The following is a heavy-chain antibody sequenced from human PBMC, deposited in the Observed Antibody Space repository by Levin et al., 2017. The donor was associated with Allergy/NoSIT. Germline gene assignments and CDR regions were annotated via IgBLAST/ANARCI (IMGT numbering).Heavy chain of an antibody. D-gene: IGHD6-6*01. CDR2: IIPIFGTA. Sequence: KISCKASGGTFSSYAISWVRQAPGQGLEWMGGIIPIFGTANYAQKFQGRVTITADESTSTAYMELSSLRSEDTAVYYCARVPLPIAARRRDYYYYGMDGWGQGTTVTVSS. J-gene: IGHJ6*02. CDR3: ARVPLPIAARRRDYYYYGMDG. CDR1: GGTFSSYA. V-gene: IGHV1-69*01.